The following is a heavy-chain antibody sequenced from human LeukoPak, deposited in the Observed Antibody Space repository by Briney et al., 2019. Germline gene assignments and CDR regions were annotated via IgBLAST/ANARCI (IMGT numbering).Heavy chain of an antibody. CDR1: GGSISSYY. D-gene: IGHD4-17*01. V-gene: IGHV4-59*01. CDR3: ARGRTVTTQPGYYYYYMDV. Sequence: ASETLSLTCIVSGGSISSYYWSWIRQPPGKGLEWIGYIYYSGSTNYNPSLKSRVTISVDTSKNQFSLKLSSVTAADTAVYYCARGRTVTTQPGYYYYYMDVWGKGTTVTVSS. CDR2: IYYSGST. J-gene: IGHJ6*03.